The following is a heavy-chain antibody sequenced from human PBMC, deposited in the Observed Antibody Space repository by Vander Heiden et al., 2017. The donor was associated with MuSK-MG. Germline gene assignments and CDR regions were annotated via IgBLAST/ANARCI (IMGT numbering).Heavy chain of an antibody. CDR2: ISSSGSYI. J-gene: IGHJ4*02. Sequence: EVQLVESGGGLVKPGGSLRLSCAASGFTFSSYSMNWVRQAPGKGLEWVSSISSSGSYIYDADSVKGRFTISRDNAKNSLYLQMNSLRAEDTAVYYCARDMVGGVGYWGQGTLVTVSS. V-gene: IGHV3-21*01. CDR1: GFTFSSYS. D-gene: IGHD1-26*01. CDR3: ARDMVGGVGY.